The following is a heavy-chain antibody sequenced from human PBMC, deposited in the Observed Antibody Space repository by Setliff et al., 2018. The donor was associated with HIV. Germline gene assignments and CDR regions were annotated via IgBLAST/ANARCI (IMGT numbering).Heavy chain of an antibody. D-gene: IGHD2-21*02. Sequence: SETLSLTCTVSGGSISSHYWSWIRQPPGKGLEWIGSIYYSGSTNYNPSLKSRVTISVDTSKNQFSLELSSVTAADTAVYYCASTYCGGDCYSRYFQHWGQGTLVTVSS. V-gene: IGHV4-59*11. J-gene: IGHJ1*01. CDR2: IYYSGST. CDR3: ASTYCGGDCYSRYFQH. CDR1: GGSISSHY.